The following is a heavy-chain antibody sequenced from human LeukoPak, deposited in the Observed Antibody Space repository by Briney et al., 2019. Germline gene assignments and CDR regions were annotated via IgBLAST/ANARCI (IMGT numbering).Heavy chain of an antibody. J-gene: IGHJ4*02. D-gene: IGHD1-26*01. CDR3: ARVRHGRIFDY. CDR2: INHTGST. Sequence: SETLSLTCAVFGGSFSGYYWSWIRQPPGKGLEWIGEINHTGSTNYNPSLKSRVTISVDTSKNQFSLKLSSVTAADTAVYYCARVRHGRIFDYWGQGTLVTVSS. CDR1: GGSFSGYY. V-gene: IGHV4-34*01.